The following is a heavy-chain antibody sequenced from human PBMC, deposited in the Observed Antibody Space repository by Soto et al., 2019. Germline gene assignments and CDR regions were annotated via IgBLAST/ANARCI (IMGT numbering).Heavy chain of an antibody. V-gene: IGHV4-59*01. J-gene: IGHJ5*02. Sequence: SETLSLTCTVTGGSISTYYWNWIRQPPGKGLEWIGYIYYSGSTNYNPSLESRVTISVDTSKNQFSLNLRSVTAADTAVYYCARDFAGYCGGDCYSNWFDPWGQGTQVTVS. CDR2: IYYSGST. D-gene: IGHD2-21*02. CDR3: ARDFAGYCGGDCYSNWFDP. CDR1: GGSISTYY.